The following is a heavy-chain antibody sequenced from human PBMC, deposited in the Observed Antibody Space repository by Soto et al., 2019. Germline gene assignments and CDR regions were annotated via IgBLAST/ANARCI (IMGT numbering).Heavy chain of an antibody. CDR2: IRKSSDAI. J-gene: IGHJ1*01. D-gene: IGHD2-2*01. Sequence: EVQLVESGGGLVQPGGSLRLSCAASGFTFSNFSMNWCRQSPGKGLEWLSYIRKSSDAIYYADSVKGRFTVSRDNAENSLYLKMNGLRAEDTAIYYCARAECTHCYGFRHWGQGTLVTVSS. CDR3: ARAECTHCYGFRH. V-gene: IGHV3-48*01. CDR1: GFTFSNFS.